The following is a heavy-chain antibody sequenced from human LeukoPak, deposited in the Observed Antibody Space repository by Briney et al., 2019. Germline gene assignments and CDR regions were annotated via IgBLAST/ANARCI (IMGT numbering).Heavy chain of an antibody. CDR2: ISNGGRNT. D-gene: IGHD5-24*01. CDR3: AKVTGTDGYKDAIDY. V-gene: IGHV3-23*01. J-gene: IGHJ4*02. CDR1: GFTFSNYA. Sequence: GGSLRLSCAASGFTFSNYAMTWIRQAPGKGLEWVSVISNGGRNTNCADSAKGRFTISRDNSKNTLYLQMNSLRVEDTAIYYCAKVTGTDGYKDAIDYWGQGILVAVSS.